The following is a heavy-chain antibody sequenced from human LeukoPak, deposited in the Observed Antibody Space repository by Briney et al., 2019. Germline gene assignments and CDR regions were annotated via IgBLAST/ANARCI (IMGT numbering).Heavy chain of an antibody. V-gene: IGHV3-7*01. Sequence: GGSLTPSCPVSGFAFSQYYIGWVRQAPGKGLESVAIIASDGSYTAYVDSVKGRFTISRDNAKNSLYLQMSSLTAEDTAIYFCTFLVREPQHWGRGTLVTVSS. CDR3: TFLVREPQH. CDR1: GFAFSQYY. CDR2: IASDGSYT. J-gene: IGHJ1*01. D-gene: IGHD6-13*01.